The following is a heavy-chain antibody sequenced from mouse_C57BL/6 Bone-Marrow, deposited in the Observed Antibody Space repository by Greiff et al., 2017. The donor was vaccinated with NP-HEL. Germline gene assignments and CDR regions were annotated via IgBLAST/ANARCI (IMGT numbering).Heavy chain of an antibody. D-gene: IGHD1-1*01. CDR2: IWRGGST. Sequence: VHLVESGPGLVQPSQSLSITCTVSGFSLTSYGVHWVRQSQGKGLEWLGVIWRGGSTDYNAAFMSRLSITKDNSKSQVFFKMNSLQADDTAIYYCAKKGDYGSRGYWYFDVWGTGTTVTVSS. J-gene: IGHJ1*03. V-gene: IGHV2-5*01. CDR1: GFSLTSYG. CDR3: AKKGDYGSRGYWYFDV.